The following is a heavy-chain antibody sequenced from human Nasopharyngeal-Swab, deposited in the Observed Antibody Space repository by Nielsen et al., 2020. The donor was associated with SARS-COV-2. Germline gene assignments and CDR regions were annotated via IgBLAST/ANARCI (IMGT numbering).Heavy chain of an antibody. Sequence: GESLKISCAASGFTVSSNYMSWVRQAPGKGLEWVSVIYSGGSTYYADSVKGRFTISRDNAKNSLYLQMNSLRAEDTAVYYCARDIVVVPAAGPAVTQNYYYGMDVWGQGTTVTVSS. CDR2: IYSGGST. CDR1: GFTVSSNY. CDR3: ARDIVVVPAAGPAVTQNYYYGMDV. D-gene: IGHD2-2*01. V-gene: IGHV3-53*01. J-gene: IGHJ6*02.